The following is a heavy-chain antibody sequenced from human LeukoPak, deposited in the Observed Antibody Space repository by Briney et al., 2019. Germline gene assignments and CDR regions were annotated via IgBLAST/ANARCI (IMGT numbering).Heavy chain of an antibody. CDR2: IFASDEK. J-gene: IGHJ5*02. Sequence: SGPVLVKPTETLTLTCTVSGFSLNNAKMGVSWIRQPPGKALEWLAHIFASDEKFYSTSLKSRLTISKDTSKSQVVLTMTNMDPLDTATYYCARLHRGQSSSRYAVNWFDPWGQGIPVTFSS. D-gene: IGHD6-13*01. V-gene: IGHV2-26*01. CDR3: ARLHRGQSSSRYAVNWFDP. CDR1: GFSLNNAKMG.